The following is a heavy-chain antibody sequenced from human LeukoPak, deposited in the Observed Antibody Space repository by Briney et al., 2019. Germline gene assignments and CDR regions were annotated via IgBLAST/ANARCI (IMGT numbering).Heavy chain of an antibody. J-gene: IGHJ4*02. D-gene: IGHD3-10*01. CDR2: VSAYNGNT. CDR3: ARDGFGGSFGPLRPDY. Sequence: ASVKVSCKASGYTFTSYGISRVRQAAGQGREWMGWVSAYNGNTNYAQKLQGRVTMTTDTSTSTAYMELRSLRSDGPAVYYCARDGFGGSFGPLRPDYWGQGTLVTVSS. V-gene: IGHV1-18*01. CDR1: GYTFTSYG.